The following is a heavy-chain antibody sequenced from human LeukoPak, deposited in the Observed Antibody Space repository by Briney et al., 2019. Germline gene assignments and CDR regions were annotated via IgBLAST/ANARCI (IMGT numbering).Heavy chain of an antibody. CDR2: IYHSGST. CDR3: ARVGYGDPIDY. D-gene: IGHD4-17*01. Sequence: SETLSLTCAVSGYSISSGYYWGWIRQPPGKGLEWIGSIYHSGSTYYNPSLKSRVTISVDTSKNQFSLKLSSVTAADTAVYYCARVGYGDPIDYWGQGTLSPSPQ. CDR1: GYSISSGYY. V-gene: IGHV4-38-2*01. J-gene: IGHJ4*02.